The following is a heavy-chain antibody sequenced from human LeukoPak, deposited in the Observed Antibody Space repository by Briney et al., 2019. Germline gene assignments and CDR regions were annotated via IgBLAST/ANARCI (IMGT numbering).Heavy chain of an antibody. V-gene: IGHV3-23*01. CDR3: APDLRGAAVSRDY. Sequence: GGSLRLSCAVSGFTFRNYGMSWVRQAPGKGLEWVSVVSDSGSSAYYADSVKGRFTISRDNSKNTLYLQMNSLRAEDTAVYYCAPDLRGAAVSRDYWGQGTLVTVSS. CDR1: GFTFRNYG. J-gene: IGHJ4*02. D-gene: IGHD5/OR15-5a*01. CDR2: VSDSGSSA.